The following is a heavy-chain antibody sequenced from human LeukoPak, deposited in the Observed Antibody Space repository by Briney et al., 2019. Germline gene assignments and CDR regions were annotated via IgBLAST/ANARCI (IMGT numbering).Heavy chain of an antibody. CDR3: ARDRDCSSTSCYAPFDY. Sequence: GGSLRLSCAASGFTFSSYAMHCVRQAPGKGLEYVSAISSNGGSTYYANSVKGRFTISRDNSKNTLYLQMGSLRAEDMAVYYCARDRDCSSTSCYAPFDYWGQGTLVTVSS. J-gene: IGHJ4*02. CDR1: GFTFSSYA. D-gene: IGHD2-2*01. CDR2: ISSNGGST. V-gene: IGHV3-64*01.